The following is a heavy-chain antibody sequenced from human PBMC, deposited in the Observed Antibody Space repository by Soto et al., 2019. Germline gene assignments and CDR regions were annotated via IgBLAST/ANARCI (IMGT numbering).Heavy chain of an antibody. Sequence: QVQLVQSGAEVKKPGASVKVSCKASGYTFTSYAMHWVRQAPGQRLEWMGWINAGNGNTKYSQKFRGRVTITRDTSASTAYMELSSLRSEDTAVYYCAREAYYDSSGYYLRGGEDYWGQGTLVTVSS. D-gene: IGHD3-22*01. CDR1: GYTFTSYA. CDR2: INAGNGNT. V-gene: IGHV1-3*01. CDR3: AREAYYDSSGYYLRGGEDY. J-gene: IGHJ4*02.